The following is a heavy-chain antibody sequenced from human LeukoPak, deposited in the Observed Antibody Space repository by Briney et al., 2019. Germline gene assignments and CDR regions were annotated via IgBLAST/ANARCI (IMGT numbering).Heavy chain of an antibody. CDR3: ARDRALNWGPFEEIDY. D-gene: IGHD7-27*01. CDR1: GFTFSSYA. CDR2: ISYDGSNK. J-gene: IGHJ4*02. V-gene: IGHV3-30-3*01. Sequence: GRSLRLSCAASGFTFSSYAMHWVRQAPGKGLERVAVISYDGSNKYYADSVKGRFTISRDNSKNTLYLQMNSLRAEDTAVYYCARDRALNWGPFEEIDYWGQGTLVTVSS.